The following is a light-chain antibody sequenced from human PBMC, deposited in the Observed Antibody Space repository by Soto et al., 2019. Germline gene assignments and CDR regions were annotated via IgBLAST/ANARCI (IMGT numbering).Light chain of an antibody. J-gene: IGLJ3*02. Sequence: QSVLTQPASVSGSPGQSITISCTGSSSDVGTYNYVSWYQQHPGKAPQVLIYEVSNRPSGVSNRFSGSKSGNTASLTISGLQAEDEADYYCCSYAGSTTLMFGGGTKLTVL. CDR1: SSDVGTYNY. CDR2: EVS. CDR3: CSYAGSTTLM. V-gene: IGLV2-23*02.